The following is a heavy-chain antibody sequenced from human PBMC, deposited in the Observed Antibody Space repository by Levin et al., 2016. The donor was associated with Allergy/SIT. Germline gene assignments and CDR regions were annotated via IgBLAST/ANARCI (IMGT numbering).Heavy chain of an antibody. CDR2: ISYDGSNK. V-gene: IGHV3-30*18. D-gene: IGHD6-13*01. J-gene: IGHJ6*02. Sequence: GESLKISCAASGFTFSSYGMHWVRQAPGKGLEWVAVISYDGSNKYYADSVKGRFTISRDNSKNTLYLQMNSLRAEDTAVYYCAKDKKVDSSWYVHYYYGMDVWGQGTTVTVSS. CDR1: GFTFSSYG. CDR3: AKDKKVDSSWYVHYYYGMDV.